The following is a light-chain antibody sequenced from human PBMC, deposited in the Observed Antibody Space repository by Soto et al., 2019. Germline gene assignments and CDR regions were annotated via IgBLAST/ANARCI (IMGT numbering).Light chain of an antibody. CDR2: RNN. J-gene: IGLJ1*01. V-gene: IGLV1-47*01. CDR1: TSNIGSNY. Sequence: QPVLTQPPSASGTPGQGVTISCSGSTSNIGSNYVYWYQQLPGTAPKLLIYRNNQRPSGVPDRFSGSKSGTSASLAISGLRSDDEADYFCATWDDSLNGLYVFGTGTKVTVL. CDR3: ATWDDSLNGLYV.